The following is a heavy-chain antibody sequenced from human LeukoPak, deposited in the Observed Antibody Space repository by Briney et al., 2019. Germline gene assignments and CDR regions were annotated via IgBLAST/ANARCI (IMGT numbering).Heavy chain of an antibody. V-gene: IGHV3-33*08. CDR3: ARDPGVTTTLALSAFDI. CDR1: GFTFDDYA. D-gene: IGHD4-17*01. Sequence: GGSLRLSCAASGFTFDDYAMHWVRQAPGKGLEWVAVIWYDGSNKYYADSVKGRFTISRDNSKNTLYLQMNSLRAEDTAVYYCARDPGVTTTLALSAFDIWGQGTMVTVSS. J-gene: IGHJ3*02. CDR2: IWYDGSNK.